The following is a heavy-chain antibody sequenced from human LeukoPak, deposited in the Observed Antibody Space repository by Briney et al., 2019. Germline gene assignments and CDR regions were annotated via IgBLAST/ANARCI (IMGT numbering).Heavy chain of an antibody. J-gene: IGHJ4*02. Sequence: GGSLRLSCAASGFTFSDYYINWIRQAPGKGLEWVSAISESGTGTYYADSVKGRFTISRDNSKNTLSLQMNSLRADDTAVYYCAKDTAQGYTYGSIEQDYWGQGTLVIVSS. CDR2: ISESGTGT. V-gene: IGHV3-23*01. D-gene: IGHD5-18*01. CDR1: GFTFSDYY. CDR3: AKDTAQGYTYGSIEQDY.